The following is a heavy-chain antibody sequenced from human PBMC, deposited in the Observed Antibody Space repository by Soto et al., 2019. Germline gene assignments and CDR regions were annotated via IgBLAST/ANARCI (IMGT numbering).Heavy chain of an antibody. CDR1: GFTFSSYA. CDR3: ASSKVGAAGTCSS. Sequence: AGSLRLSCAASGFTFSSYAMSWVRQAPGKGLEWVSAISGSGGSTYYADSVKGRFTISRDNSKNSLYLQMNSLRAEDTAVYYCASSKVGAAGTCSSRGQGTLVTVSS. J-gene: IGHJ4*02. V-gene: IGHV3-23*01. D-gene: IGHD6-13*01. CDR2: ISGSGGST.